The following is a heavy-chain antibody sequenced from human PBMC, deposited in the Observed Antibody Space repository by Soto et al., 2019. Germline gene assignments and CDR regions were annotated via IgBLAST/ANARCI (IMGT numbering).Heavy chain of an antibody. J-gene: IGHJ5*02. CDR3: AVMVRGVIIRGTWFDP. CDR1: GGSLSSYY. Sequence: SETLSLTCTACGGSLSSYYGSWIGQPRGKGLEWIGYIYYSGSTNYNPSLKSRVTISVDTSKNQFSLKLRSVTAADTAVYCCAVMVRGVIIRGTWFDPWGQGTLVTVSS. V-gene: IGHV4-59*01. D-gene: IGHD3-10*01. CDR2: IYYSGST.